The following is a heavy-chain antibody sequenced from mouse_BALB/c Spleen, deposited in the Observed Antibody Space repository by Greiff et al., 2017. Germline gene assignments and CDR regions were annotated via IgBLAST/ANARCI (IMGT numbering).Heavy chain of an antibody. CDR3: TRRKDYGLLYWYFDV. CDR1: GYTFTSYW. J-gene: IGHJ1*01. D-gene: IGHD1-2*01. CDR2: IYPGSGST. Sequence: KQPGSELVRPGASVKLSCKASGYTFTSYWMHWVKQRPGQGLEWIGNIYPGSGSTNYDEKFKSKATLTVDTSSSTAYMQLSSLTSEDSAVYYCTRRKDYGLLYWYFDVWGAGTTGTVSS. V-gene: IGHV1S22*01.